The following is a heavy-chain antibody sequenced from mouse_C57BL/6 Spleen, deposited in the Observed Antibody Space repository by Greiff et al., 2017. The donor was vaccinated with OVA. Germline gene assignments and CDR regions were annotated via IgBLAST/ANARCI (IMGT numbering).Heavy chain of an antibody. J-gene: IGHJ2*02. Sequence: QVQLKESGPGLVAPSQSLSITCTVSGFSLTSYAISWVRQPPGKGLEWLGVIWTGGSTNYNSDIKSRLSISKDNSKSQVFLKMKSLQTDDTASYYCARITYAFDYWGQGTSLTVSS. V-gene: IGHV2-9-1*01. CDR3: ARITYAFDY. CDR1: GFSLTSYA. D-gene: IGHD1-1*01. CDR2: IWTGGST.